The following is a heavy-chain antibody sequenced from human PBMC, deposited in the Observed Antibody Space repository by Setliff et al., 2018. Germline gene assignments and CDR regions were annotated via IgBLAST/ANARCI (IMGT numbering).Heavy chain of an antibody. CDR2: ISKNSKYI. D-gene: IGHD2-2*01. CDR3: ARGRKDTSMTADYYYMDV. CDR1: GFIFSRES. J-gene: IGHJ6*03. V-gene: IGHV3-21*06. Sequence: GESLRLSCSGSGFIFSRESMNWVRQAPGKGLEWVSTISKNSKYIFYSDSLKGQFITSRDDSKNSLYLRMDSLRVEDTALYFCARGRKDTSMTADYYYMDVWGRGTTVTVSS.